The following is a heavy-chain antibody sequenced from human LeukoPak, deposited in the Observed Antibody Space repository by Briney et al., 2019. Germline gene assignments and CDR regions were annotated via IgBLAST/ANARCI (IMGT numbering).Heavy chain of an antibody. V-gene: IGHV3-23*01. D-gene: IGHD5-18*01. CDR2: ISGSGGST. CDR3: AKGGRGYSYGYGYYYYYYMDV. CDR1: GFTFSSYA. Sequence: TGGSLRLSCAASGFTFSSYAMSWVRQAPGKGLEWVSAISGSGGSTYYADSVKGRFTISRDNSKNTLYLQMNSLRAEDTAVYYCAKGGRGYSYGYGYYYYYYMDVWGKGTTVTVSS. J-gene: IGHJ6*03.